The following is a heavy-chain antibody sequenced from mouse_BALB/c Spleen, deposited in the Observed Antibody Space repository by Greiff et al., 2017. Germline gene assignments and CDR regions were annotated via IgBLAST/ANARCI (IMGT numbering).Heavy chain of an antibody. D-gene: IGHD2-4*01. V-gene: IGHV14-3*02. CDR2: IDPANGNT. Sequence: EVQLQQSGAELVKPGASVKLSCTASGFNINDTYMHWVKQRPEQGLEWIGRIDPANGNTKYDPKFQGKATITADTSSNTAYLQLSSLTSEDTAVYYCAAIYYDYDNYAMDYWGQGTSVTVSS. CDR3: AAIYYDYDNYAMDY. CDR1: GFNINDTY. J-gene: IGHJ4*01.